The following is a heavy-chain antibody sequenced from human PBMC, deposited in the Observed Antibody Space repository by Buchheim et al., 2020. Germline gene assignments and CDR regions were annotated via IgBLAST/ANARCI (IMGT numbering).Heavy chain of an antibody. CDR3: ARHPYCTNGVCYSYYYGMDV. CDR1: GGSFSGYY. J-gene: IGHJ6*02. D-gene: IGHD2-8*01. CDR2: INHSGST. Sequence: QVQLQQWGAGLLKPSETLSLTCAVYGGSFSGYYWSWIRQPPGKGLEWIGEINHSGSTNYNPSLKSRVTTSVDTSKNQFSLKLSSVTAADTAVYYCARHPYCTNGVCYSYYYGMDVWGQGTT. V-gene: IGHV4-34*01.